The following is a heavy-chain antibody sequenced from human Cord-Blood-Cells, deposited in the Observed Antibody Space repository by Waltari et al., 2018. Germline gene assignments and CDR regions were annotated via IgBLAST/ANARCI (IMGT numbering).Heavy chain of an antibody. CDR1: GGSISSSSYY. D-gene: IGHD6-6*01. Sequence: QLQLQESGPGLVKPSETLSLTCTVSGGSISSSSYYWGWIRQPPGKGLEWIGSIYYSGSTYYNPSLKSRVTISVDTSKNQFSLKLSSVTAADTAVYYCARHLFGSEYEYSSSSFGIGIDYWGQGTLVTVSS. V-gene: IGHV4-39*01. CDR2: IYYSGST. CDR3: ARHLFGSEYEYSSSSFGIGIDY. J-gene: IGHJ4*02.